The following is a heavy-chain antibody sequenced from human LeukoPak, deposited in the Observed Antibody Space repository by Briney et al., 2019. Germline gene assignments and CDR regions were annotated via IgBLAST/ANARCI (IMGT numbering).Heavy chain of an antibody. CDR2: ISSSSSYI. V-gene: IGHV3-21*01. J-gene: IGHJ4*02. Sequence: PGGPLGLSCAASGFTFSSYSMNWVRQAPGKGLEWVSSISSSSSYIYYADSVKGRFTISRDNAKNSLYLQMNSLRAEDTAVYYCAAMGVPAAIVAFDYWGQGTLVTVSS. CDR3: AAMGVPAAIVAFDY. CDR1: GFTFSSYS. D-gene: IGHD2-2*02.